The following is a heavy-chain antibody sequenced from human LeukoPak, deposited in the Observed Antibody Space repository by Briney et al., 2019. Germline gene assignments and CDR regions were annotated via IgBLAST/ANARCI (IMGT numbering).Heavy chain of an antibody. V-gene: IGHV3-9*01. J-gene: IGHJ4*02. CDR1: GFTFDDYA. CDR2: ISWNNGSI. D-gene: IGHD5-12*01. Sequence: PGGSLRLSCAASGFTFDDYAMHWVLQAPGKGLEWVSGISWNNGSIGYADSVKGRFTISRDNAKSSLYLQMNSLRAEDTALYYCAKLSIPYSGYDPYFDYWGQGTLVTVSS. CDR3: AKLSIPYSGYDPYFDY.